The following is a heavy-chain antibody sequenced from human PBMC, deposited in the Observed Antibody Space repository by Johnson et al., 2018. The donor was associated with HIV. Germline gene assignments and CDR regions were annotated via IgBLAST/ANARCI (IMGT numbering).Heavy chain of an antibody. V-gene: IGHV3-33*03. CDR3: QGDSGSYHGNDAFDI. D-gene: IGHD1-26*01. J-gene: IGHJ3*02. CDR1: GFIFSSYG. CDR2: IWYDGSRK. Sequence: QVQLVESGGGLVKPGGSLRLSCAASGFIFSSYGMHWVRQAPGKGLEWVAFIWYDGSRKYYPDSVKGRFTISRDNAKNSLYLQMNSLRAEDTALYYCQGDSGSYHGNDAFDIWGQGTMVTVSS.